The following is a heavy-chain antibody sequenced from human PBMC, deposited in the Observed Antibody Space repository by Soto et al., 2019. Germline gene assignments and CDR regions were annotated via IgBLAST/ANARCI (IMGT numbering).Heavy chain of an antibody. J-gene: IGHJ6*02. CDR2: ISYDGSNK. D-gene: IGHD2-15*01. V-gene: IGHV3-30*18. CDR1: GFMFSNYG. CDR3: EDDWVAVYFYYGIDF. Sequence: QVQLVESGGGVVQPEGSLRLSCAASGFMFSNYGMHWVRQAPGKGLEWLALISYDGSNKYYADSVKGRFTISRDTSKNTLHLLMNSLTDEEKAVYYCEDDWVAVYFYYGIDFWGQGTTVTVSS.